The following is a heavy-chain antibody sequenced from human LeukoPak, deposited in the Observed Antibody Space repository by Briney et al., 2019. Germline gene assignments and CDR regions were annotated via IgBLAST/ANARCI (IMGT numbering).Heavy chain of an antibody. V-gene: IGHV4-39*01. CDR2: IYYSGST. D-gene: IGHD2-2*01. CDR1: GGSISSSSYY. J-gene: IGHJ4*02. CDR3: ASPIVVVPAALFHFDY. Sequence: SETLSLTCTVSGGSISSSSYYSGWIRQPSGKGLEWIGSIYYSGSTYYNPSVKSRVSIAVDTSKKQFSLKLSFVPAADTAVYYCASPIVVVPAALFHFDYWGQGTLVTVSS.